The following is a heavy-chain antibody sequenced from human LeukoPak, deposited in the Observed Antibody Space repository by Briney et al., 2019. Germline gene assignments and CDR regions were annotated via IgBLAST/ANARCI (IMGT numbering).Heavy chain of an antibody. CDR2: ITGRGENT. Sequence: PGGTLRLSCAASGFTFRRYGTNWVRQAPGKGLEWVSGITGRGENTYYADSVKGRFTISRDNSKNTLYLQMNSLRAEDAAIYYCARDRRLASFDYGGQGTLVTVSS. CDR1: GFTFRRYG. CDR3: ARDRRLASFDY. J-gene: IGHJ4*02. D-gene: IGHD6-25*01. V-gene: IGHV3-23*01.